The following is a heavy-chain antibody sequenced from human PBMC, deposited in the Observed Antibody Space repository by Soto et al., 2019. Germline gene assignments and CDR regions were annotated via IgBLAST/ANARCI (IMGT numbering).Heavy chain of an antibody. D-gene: IGHD2-2*01. J-gene: IGHJ5*02. CDR2: ISAYTDNP. CDR1: GYTFTNYG. Sequence: ASVKVSCKASGYTFTNYGVTWVRQAPGQGLEWMGWISAYTDNPNYAQKFQGRVTMTIDTSTTTAYMDLRSLTSDDTAVYYCARVIPGAEAWFGPWGQGTLVTVSS. CDR3: ARVIPGAEAWFGP. V-gene: IGHV1-18*01.